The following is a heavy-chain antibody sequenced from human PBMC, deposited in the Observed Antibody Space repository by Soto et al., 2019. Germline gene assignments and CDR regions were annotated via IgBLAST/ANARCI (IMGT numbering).Heavy chain of an antibody. J-gene: IGHJ3*02. CDR1: GFTFSSYG. CDR3: AKDYLLWFGEPDAFDI. CDR2: ISYDGSNK. Sequence: QVQLVESGGGVVQPGRSLRLSCAASGFTFSSYGIHWVRQAPGKGLEWVAVISYDGSNKYYADSVKGRFTISRDNSKNTLYLKMNSLRAEDTAVYYCAKDYLLWFGEPDAFDIWGQGTMVTVSS. D-gene: IGHD3-10*01. V-gene: IGHV3-30*18.